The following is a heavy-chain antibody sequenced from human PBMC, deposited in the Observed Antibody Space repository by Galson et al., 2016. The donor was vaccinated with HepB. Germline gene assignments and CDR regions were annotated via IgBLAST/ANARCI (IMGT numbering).Heavy chain of an antibody. CDR1: GFTFSYYY. Sequence: SLRLSCAASGFTFSYYYMSWIRQAPGKGLEWVSYISSSGSAIYYADSVKGRFTISRDNAKNSLYLQMNSLRAEDTAVYYCARVVPLYSGGWYVRGDGWFDAWGQGTLVTVSS. V-gene: IGHV3-11*01. J-gene: IGHJ5*02. D-gene: IGHD6-19*01. CDR2: ISSSGSAI. CDR3: ARVVPLYSGGWYVRGDGWFDA.